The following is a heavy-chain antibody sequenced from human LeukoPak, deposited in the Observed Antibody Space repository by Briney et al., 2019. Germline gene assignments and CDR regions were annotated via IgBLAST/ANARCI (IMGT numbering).Heavy chain of an antibody. CDR1: GFTFSSYS. D-gene: IGHD3-22*01. J-gene: IGHJ4*02. CDR2: ISSSSSYI. CDR3: AKASADDTYYFDY. Sequence: PGGSLRLSCAASGFTFSSYSMNWVRQAPGKGLEWVSSISSSSSYIYYADSVKGRFTISRDNSKNTLYLQMSSLRAEDSAVYSCAKASADDTYYFDYWGQGTLVTVSS. V-gene: IGHV3-21*04.